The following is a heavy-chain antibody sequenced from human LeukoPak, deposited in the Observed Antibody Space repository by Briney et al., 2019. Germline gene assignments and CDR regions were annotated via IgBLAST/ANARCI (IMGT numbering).Heavy chain of an antibody. V-gene: IGHV4-34*01. CDR2: INHSGST. Sequence: KPSETLSLTCAVYGGSFSGYYWSWIRQPPGKGLEWIGEINHSGSTNYNPSLKSRVTISVDTSKNQFSLKLSSVTAADTAVYYCARGLSSVSKSYYFDYWGQGTLVTVSS. CDR3: ARGLSSVSKSYYFDY. CDR1: GGSFSGYY. D-gene: IGHD2/OR15-2a*01. J-gene: IGHJ4*02.